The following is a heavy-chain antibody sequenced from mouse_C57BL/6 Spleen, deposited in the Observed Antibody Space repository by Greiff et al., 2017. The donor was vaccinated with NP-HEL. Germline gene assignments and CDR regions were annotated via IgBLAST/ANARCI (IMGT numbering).Heavy chain of an antibody. CDR1: GYTFTSYW. CDR3: ARSYYGSSQYYFDY. Sequence: VQLQQSGAELVKPGASVKLSCKASGYTFTSYWMHWVKQRPGQGLEWIGMIHPNSGSTNYNEKFKSKATLTVDKSSSTAYMQLSSLTSEDSAVYYCARSYYGSSQYYFDYWGQGTTLTVSS. J-gene: IGHJ2*01. CDR2: IHPNSGST. D-gene: IGHD1-1*01. V-gene: IGHV1-64*01.